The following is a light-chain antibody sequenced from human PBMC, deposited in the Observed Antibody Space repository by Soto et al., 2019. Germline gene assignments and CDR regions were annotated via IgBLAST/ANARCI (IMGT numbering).Light chain of an antibody. CDR2: GAS. CDR1: QSVTNNY. J-gene: IGKJ5*01. CDR3: QQYGSSPIT. Sequence: EIVLTQSPGTLSLSPGERATLSCRASQSVTNNYLAWYQKKPGQAPRLLIDGASSRATGIPDRFSGSGSGTDFTLTISRLEPEDFAVFYCQQYGSSPITFGQGTRLDIK. V-gene: IGKV3-20*01.